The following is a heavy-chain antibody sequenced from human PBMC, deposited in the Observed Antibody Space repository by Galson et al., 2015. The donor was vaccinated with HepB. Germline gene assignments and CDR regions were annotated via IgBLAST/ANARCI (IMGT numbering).Heavy chain of an antibody. J-gene: IGHJ2*01. CDR2: TSYDGSKQ. CDR1: GFTFSSYW. V-gene: IGHV3-30*18. CDR3: AKAQTYGRGWYFDL. Sequence: SLRLSCAASGFTFSSYWMSWVRQAPGKGLEWVAITSYDGSKQYYADSVKGRFTVSRDNSKNTLSLQMNSLRAEDTAVYYCAKAQTYGRGWYFDLWGRGTLVTVSS. D-gene: IGHD4-17*01.